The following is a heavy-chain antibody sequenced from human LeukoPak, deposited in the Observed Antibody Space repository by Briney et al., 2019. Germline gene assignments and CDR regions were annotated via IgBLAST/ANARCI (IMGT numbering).Heavy chain of an antibody. Sequence: EASVKVSCKASGYTFTGYYMHWVRQAPGQGLEWMGRINPKSGGTKYAQKFQGRVTLTRDTSISTAYMELSRLRSDDAAVYYCARGGDYYDSSGYPDDAFEFWGQGTMVIVSS. J-gene: IGHJ3*01. CDR2: INPKSGGT. CDR1: GYTFTGYY. CDR3: ARGGDYYDSSGYPDDAFEF. V-gene: IGHV1-2*06. D-gene: IGHD3-22*01.